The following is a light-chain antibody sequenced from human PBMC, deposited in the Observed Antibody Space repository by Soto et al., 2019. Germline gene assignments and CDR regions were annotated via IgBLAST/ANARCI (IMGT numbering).Light chain of an antibody. J-gene: IGLJ2*01. CDR2: EVS. Sequence: QSVLTQPASVSGSPGQSITIYCTGTSSDVGGYKYVSCYQQHPDKAPKLIIFEVSNRPSGISSRFSGSKSGNTASLTISGLQAEDEADYYCASYTSSSTSVIFGRGTKLTVL. V-gene: IGLV2-14*01. CDR3: ASYTSSSTSVI. CDR1: SSDVGGYKY.